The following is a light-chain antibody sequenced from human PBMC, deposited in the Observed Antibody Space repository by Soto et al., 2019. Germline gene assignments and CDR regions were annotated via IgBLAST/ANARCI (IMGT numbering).Light chain of an antibody. J-gene: IGKJ4*01. Sequence: DIQMTQSPSSVPASVGDRVTITCRASQGIGSWLAWYQQEPGKAPKLLIYTASSLQSGVPSRFSGSGFGTDFTLTISSLQPEDFATYYCQHVNSYPLSFGGGTKVDI. V-gene: IGKV1-12*01. CDR1: QGIGSW. CDR2: TAS. CDR3: QHVNSYPLS.